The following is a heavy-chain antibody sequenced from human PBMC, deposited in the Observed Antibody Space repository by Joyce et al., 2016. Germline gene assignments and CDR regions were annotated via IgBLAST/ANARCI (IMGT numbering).Heavy chain of an antibody. J-gene: IGHJ2*01. CDR3: ARRPYNVHTPLGSDWYFDL. D-gene: IGHD5-18*01. CDR2: GCLHGIT. Sequence: QVQLQESGPGLVKPSETLSLTCGVSVFSFDLHSFWGWIRQPPGKGLWWIGNGCLHGITHYSPSLKSRVTISMDTSKNQCSLNLKSLTAADTAVYFCARRPYNVHTPLGSDWYFDLWGRGTLVTVSS. CDR1: VFSFDLHSF. V-gene: IGHV4-38-2*01.